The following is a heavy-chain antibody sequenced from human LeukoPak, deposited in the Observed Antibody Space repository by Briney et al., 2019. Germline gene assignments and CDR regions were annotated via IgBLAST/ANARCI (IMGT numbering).Heavy chain of an antibody. Sequence: SETLSLTCSLSGDSITSGNYFWGWIRQPPGKDLEWIGSTSNSGNTFFNPSLESRLTMSIDTSKNHFSLTLTSVTAADTAVYYCARGYSSSWYYFDIWGQGTMVAVSS. V-gene: IGHV4-39*02. CDR2: TSNSGNT. J-gene: IGHJ3*02. CDR1: GDSITSGNYF. D-gene: IGHD6-13*01. CDR3: ARGYSSSWYYFDI.